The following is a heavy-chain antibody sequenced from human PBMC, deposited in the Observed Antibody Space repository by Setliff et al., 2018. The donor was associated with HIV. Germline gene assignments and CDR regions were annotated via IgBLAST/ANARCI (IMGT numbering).Heavy chain of an antibody. CDR3: VHSLLGAPMVDY. Sequence: SETLSLTCTVSGHSITSDYQWGWIRQPPGKGLEWIGSIYHSGSTYYNPSLKSRVTISVDTTKSQISLELISVTAADTAMYYCVHSLLGAPMVDYWGQGTLVTVSS. V-gene: IGHV4-38-2*02. D-gene: IGHD3-16*01. J-gene: IGHJ4*02. CDR1: GHSITSDYQ. CDR2: IYHSGST.